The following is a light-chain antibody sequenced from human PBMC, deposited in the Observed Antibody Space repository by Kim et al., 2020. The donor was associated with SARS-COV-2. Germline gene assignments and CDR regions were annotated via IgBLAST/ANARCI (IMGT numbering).Light chain of an antibody. V-gene: IGKV3-15*01. CDR2: GAS. CDR3: QQYNDWPR. Sequence: LSASPGERATLSCRASQSDGSNLAWYQQKSGQAPRLLMFGASTRANGIPGRFSGSGSGTEFTLTITRLQSEDFAVYYCQQYNDWPRFGQGTKLEI. J-gene: IGKJ2*01. CDR1: QSDGSN.